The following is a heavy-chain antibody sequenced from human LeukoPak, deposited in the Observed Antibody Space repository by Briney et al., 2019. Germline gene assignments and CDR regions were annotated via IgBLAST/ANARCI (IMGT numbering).Heavy chain of an antibody. J-gene: IGHJ4*02. V-gene: IGHV3-7*01. CDR2: IKQDGSEK. Sequence: GGSLRLSCAASGFTFSSYWMSWVRQAPGKGLEWVANIKQDGSEKYYVDSVKGRFTISRDNAKNSLYLQMNSLRAEDTAVYYCARVPGNFWSGYYTPTLYFDYWGQGTLVTVSS. CDR1: GFTFSSYW. CDR3: ARVPGNFWSGYYTPTLYFDY. D-gene: IGHD3-3*01.